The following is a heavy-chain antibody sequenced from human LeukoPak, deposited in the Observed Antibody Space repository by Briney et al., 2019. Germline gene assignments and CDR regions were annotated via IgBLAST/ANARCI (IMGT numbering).Heavy chain of an antibody. CDR2: INPNSGGT. J-gene: IGHJ5*02. CDR1: GYTFTGYY. CDR3: ARDSSPAYYAARNWFDP. V-gene: IGHV1-2*04. D-gene: IGHD3-10*01. Sequence: ASVKVSCKASGYTFTGYYMHWVRQAPGQGLEWMGWINPNSGGTNYAQKFQGWVTMTRDTSISTAYMELSRLRSDDTAVYYCARDSSPAYYAARNWFDPWGRGTLVTVSS.